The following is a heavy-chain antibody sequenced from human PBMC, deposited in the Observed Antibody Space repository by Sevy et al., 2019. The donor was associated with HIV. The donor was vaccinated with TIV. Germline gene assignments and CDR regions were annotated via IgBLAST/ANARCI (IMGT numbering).Heavy chain of an antibody. J-gene: IGHJ4*02. V-gene: IGHV4-59*13. Sequence: GSLRLSCTVSGGSISSYYWSWIRQPPGKGLEWIGYIYYSGSTNYNPSLKSRVTISVDTSNNQFSLELSSVTAADTTVYYCARGLRFLGAFDYWGQGTLVTVSS. CDR2: IYYSGST. CDR1: GGSISSYY. CDR3: ARGLRFLGAFDY. D-gene: IGHD3-3*01.